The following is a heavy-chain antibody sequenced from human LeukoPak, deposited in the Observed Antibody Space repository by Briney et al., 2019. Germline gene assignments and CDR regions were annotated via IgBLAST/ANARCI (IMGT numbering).Heavy chain of an antibody. CDR2: IKQDGSEK. V-gene: IGHV3-7*03. CDR3: ARGGSSLYAFDI. CDR1: GFTFSSYW. D-gene: IGHD2-2*01. Sequence: GGSLRLSCAASGFTFSSYWMSWVRQAPGKGLEWVANIKQDGSEKYYVDSVKGRFTISRDNSKNTLYLQMNSLRAEDTAVYYCARGGSSLYAFDIWGQGTMVTVSS. J-gene: IGHJ3*02.